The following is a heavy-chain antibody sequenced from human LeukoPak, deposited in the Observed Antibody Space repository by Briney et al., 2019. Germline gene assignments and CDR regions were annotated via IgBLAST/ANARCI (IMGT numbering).Heavy chain of an antibody. V-gene: IGHV3-23*01. Sequence: GGSLRLSCAASGFTFSSYAMSWVRQAPGKGLEWVSAISGSGGSTYYADSVKGRFTISRDNSKNTLYLQMNSPRAEDTAVYYCAKDGVGAIPPYNWFDPWGQGTLVTVSS. D-gene: IGHD1-26*01. CDR3: AKDGVGAIPPYNWFDP. J-gene: IGHJ5*02. CDR1: GFTFSSYA. CDR2: ISGSGGST.